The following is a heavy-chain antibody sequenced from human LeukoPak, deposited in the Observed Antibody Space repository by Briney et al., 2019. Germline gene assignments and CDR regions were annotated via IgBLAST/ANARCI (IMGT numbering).Heavy chain of an antibody. V-gene: IGHV3-11*04. J-gene: IGHJ4*02. CDR1: GFTFSDYY. Sequence: RGSLRLSCAASGFTFSDYYMSWIRQAPGKGLEWVSYISSSGSTIYYADSVKGRFTISRDNAKNSLYLQMNGLRAEDTAVYYCARDTYYYDSPLGYWGQGTLVTVSS. CDR3: ARDTYYYDSPLGY. D-gene: IGHD3-22*01. CDR2: ISSSGSTI.